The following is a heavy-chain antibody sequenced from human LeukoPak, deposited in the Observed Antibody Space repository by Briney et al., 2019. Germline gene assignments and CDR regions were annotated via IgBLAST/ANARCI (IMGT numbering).Heavy chain of an antibody. D-gene: IGHD6-13*01. CDR1: GFTFSSYG. Sequence: GGSLRLSCAASGFTFSSYGMHWVRQAPGKGLEWVAVIWYDGSNKYYADSVKGRFTISRDNAKNSLYLHMNSLRAEDTAVYFCARDKSSSSRFDSWGQGTLVTVSS. CDR2: IWYDGSNK. CDR3: ARDKSSSSRFDS. J-gene: IGHJ4*02. V-gene: IGHV3-33*01.